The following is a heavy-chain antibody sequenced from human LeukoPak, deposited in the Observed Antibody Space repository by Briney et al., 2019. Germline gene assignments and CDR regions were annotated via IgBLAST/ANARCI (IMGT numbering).Heavy chain of an antibody. V-gene: IGHV3-7*01. CDR3: ARDGEGFVVVPAASDY. CDR1: GFTFSSYA. J-gene: IGHJ4*02. Sequence: GGSLRLSCAASGFTFSSYAMSWVRQAPGKGLEWVANIKQDGSEKYYVDSVKGRFTISRDNAKNSLYLQMNSLGAEDTAVYYCARDGEGFVVVPAASDYWGQGTLVTVSS. D-gene: IGHD2-2*01. CDR2: IKQDGSEK.